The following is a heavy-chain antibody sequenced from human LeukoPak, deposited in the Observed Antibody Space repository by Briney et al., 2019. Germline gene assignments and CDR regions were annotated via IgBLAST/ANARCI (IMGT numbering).Heavy chain of an antibody. Sequence: PSETLSLTCAVYGGSFSGYYWSWIRQPPGKGLEWIGDVNHSGSTNYNPSLKSRVTISVDTSKNQFSLKLSSVTAADTAVYYCARRICRGGSCYSIDYWGQGTLVTVSS. CDR3: ARRICRGGSCYSIDY. CDR1: GGSFSGYY. D-gene: IGHD2-15*01. CDR2: VNHSGST. V-gene: IGHV4-34*01. J-gene: IGHJ4*02.